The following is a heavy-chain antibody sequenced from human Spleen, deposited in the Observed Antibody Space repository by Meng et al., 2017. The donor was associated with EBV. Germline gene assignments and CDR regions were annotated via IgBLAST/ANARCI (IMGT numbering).Heavy chain of an antibody. CDR1: GYTFTDYG. D-gene: IGHD1-1*01. CDR2: INVNTRKP. J-gene: IGHJ4*02. V-gene: IGHV7-4-1*01. CDR3: TRGGSGRFFY. Sequence: QGQLVQSESDLQNGASVKVSCKASGYTFTDYGINWMRQAPGQGLEWMGWINVNTRKPTYAQGFTERFVFSVDTSVSTAYLQILNLKTEDTAVFYCTRGGSGRFFYWGQGSLVTVSS.